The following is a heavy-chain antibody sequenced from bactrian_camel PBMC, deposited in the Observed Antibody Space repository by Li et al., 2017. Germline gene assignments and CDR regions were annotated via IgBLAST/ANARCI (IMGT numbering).Heavy chain of an antibody. Sequence: HVQLVESGGGSVQAGGSLRLSCVYISRLRRMAWFRQAPGKEREGVAFTNDLDRTTYAPFVGGRFTISRDNAKNSLYLQMNSLKTEDTAVFYCVACRLPGVSRYNYWGQGTQVTVS. CDR2: TNDLDRT. J-gene: IGHJ4*01. V-gene: IGHV3S53*01. CDR1: ISRLRR. CDR3: VACRLPGVSRYNY. D-gene: IGHD5*01.